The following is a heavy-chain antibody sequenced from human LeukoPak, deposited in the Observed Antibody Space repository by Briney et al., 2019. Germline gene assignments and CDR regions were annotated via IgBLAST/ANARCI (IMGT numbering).Heavy chain of an antibody. CDR3: AREGVGATKEGSFDY. CDR2: IYHSGST. V-gene: IGHV4-4*02. J-gene: IGHJ4*02. D-gene: IGHD1-26*01. Sequence: SETLSLTCAVSDGSISSSNWWSWVRQPPGKGLEWIGEIYHSGSTNYNPSLKSRVTISVDKSKNQFSLKLSSVTAADTAVYYCAREGVGATKEGSFDYWGQGTLVTVSS. CDR1: DGSISSSNW.